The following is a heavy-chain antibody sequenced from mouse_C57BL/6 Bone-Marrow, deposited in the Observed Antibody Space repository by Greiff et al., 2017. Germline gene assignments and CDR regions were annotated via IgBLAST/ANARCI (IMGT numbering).Heavy chain of an antibody. CDR1: GYTFTSYW. J-gene: IGHJ4*01. Sequence: VQLQQSGAELVKPGASVKLSCKASGYTFTSYWMQWVKQRPGQGLEWIGEIDPSDSYTNYNQKFKGKATLTVDTSSSTAYMQLSSLTSEDSAVYYCARDSSGSYAMDYWGQGTSVTVSS. V-gene: IGHV1-50*01. D-gene: IGHD3-2*02. CDR3: ARDSSGSYAMDY. CDR2: IDPSDSYT.